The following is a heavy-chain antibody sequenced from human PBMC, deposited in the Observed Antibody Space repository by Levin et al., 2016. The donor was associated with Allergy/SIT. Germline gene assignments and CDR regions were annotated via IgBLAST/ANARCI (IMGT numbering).Heavy chain of an antibody. CDR3: ARAPGGSSGESVWGDYFDY. V-gene: IGHV3-30*03. D-gene: IGHD6-6*01. CDR2: ISYDGSNK. Sequence: WIRQPPGKGLEWVAVISYDGSNKYYADSVKGRFTISRDNSKNTLYLQMNSLRAEDTAVYYCARAPGGSSGESVWGDYFDYWGQGTLVTVSS. J-gene: IGHJ4*02.